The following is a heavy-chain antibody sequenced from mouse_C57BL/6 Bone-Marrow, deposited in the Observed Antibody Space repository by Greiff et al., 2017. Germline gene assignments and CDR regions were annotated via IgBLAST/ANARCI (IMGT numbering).Heavy chain of an antibody. CDR2: IWGVGST. D-gene: IGHD4-1*01. CDR1: GFSLTSYG. J-gene: IGHJ4*01. V-gene: IGHV2-6*01. CDR3: ARNWDSYAMDY. Sequence: QVQLKESGPGLVAPSPSLSITCTVSGFSLTSYGVDWVRQSPGKGLEWLGVIWGVGSTNYNSALKSRLSISKDNSKSQVILKMNSLQTDDTAMYYCARNWDSYAMDYWSQGTSVTVSS.